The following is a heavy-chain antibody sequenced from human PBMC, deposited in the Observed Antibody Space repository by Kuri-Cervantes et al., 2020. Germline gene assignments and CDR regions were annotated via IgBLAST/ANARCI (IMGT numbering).Heavy chain of an antibody. Sequence: GSLRLSCAVYGGSFSGYYWSWIRQSAGKGLEWIGRFCTTGSTNYNPSVKSRVSMSADTSNNQFTLRLTSVTASDTAIYYCARLLLPAVKGGFDMWGQGTLVPSPQ. D-gene: IGHD3-22*01. CDR2: FCTTGST. J-gene: IGHJ3*02. CDR1: GGSFSGYY. V-gene: IGHV4-59*10. CDR3: ARLLLPAVKGGFDM.